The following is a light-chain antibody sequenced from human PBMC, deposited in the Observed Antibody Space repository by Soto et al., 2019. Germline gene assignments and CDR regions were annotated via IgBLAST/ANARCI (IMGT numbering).Light chain of an antibody. V-gene: IGKV3-15*01. CDR3: QQYNNWPWT. CDR1: QSVSSY. CDR2: GAS. Sequence: EIVMTQSPATLSVSPGERANLSCRASQSVSSYLAWYQQKPGQAPRLLIFGASTRATGIPARFSGSGSGTEFTLTISSLQSEDFAVYYCQQYNNWPWTFGQGTKVDIK. J-gene: IGKJ1*01.